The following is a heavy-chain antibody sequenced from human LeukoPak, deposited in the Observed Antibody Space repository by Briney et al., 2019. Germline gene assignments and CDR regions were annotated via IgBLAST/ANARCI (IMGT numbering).Heavy chain of an antibody. CDR1: GFTFSSYA. D-gene: IGHD5-18*01. CDR2: ISGSSSSI. J-gene: IGHJ6*02. CDR3: AKAYTAMVTDGMDV. V-gene: IGHV3-23*01. Sequence: GGSLRLSCAASGFTFSSYAMSWVRQAPGKGLEWVSYISGSSSSIYYADSVKGRFTISRDNSKNTLYLQMNSLRAEDTAVYYCAKAYTAMVTDGMDVWGQGTTVTVSS.